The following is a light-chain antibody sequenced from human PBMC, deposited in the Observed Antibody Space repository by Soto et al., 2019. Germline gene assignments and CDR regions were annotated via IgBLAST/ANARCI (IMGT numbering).Light chain of an antibody. V-gene: IGLV2-23*01. Sequence: QSVLTQPASVSGSPGQSITISCTGTSSDVGSYNLVSWYQQHPGKAPKLMIYEGSERPSRVSNRFSGSKSGNTASLTISGLQAEDEADYYCCSYAGSSTLVFGGGTKLTVL. J-gene: IGLJ2*01. CDR3: CSYAGSSTLV. CDR2: EGS. CDR1: SSDVGSYNL.